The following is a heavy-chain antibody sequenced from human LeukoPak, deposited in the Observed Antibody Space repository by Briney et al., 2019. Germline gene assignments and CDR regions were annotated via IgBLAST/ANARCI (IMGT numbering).Heavy chain of an antibody. J-gene: IGHJ4*02. Sequence: NAGGSLRLSCAASGFTFSSYSMNWVRQAPGKGLEWVSSISSSSSYIYYADSVKGRFTISRDNAKNSLYLQMNSLRAEDTAVYYCATLDSSGWYGWGQGTLDTVSS. CDR3: ATLDSSGWYG. CDR1: GFTFSSYS. CDR2: ISSSSSYI. D-gene: IGHD6-19*01. V-gene: IGHV3-21*01.